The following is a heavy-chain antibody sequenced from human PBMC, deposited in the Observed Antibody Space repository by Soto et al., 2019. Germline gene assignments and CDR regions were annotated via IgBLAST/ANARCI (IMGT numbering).Heavy chain of an antibody. D-gene: IGHD4-4*01. Sequence: ASVKVSCKASGYTFPGYYMHWVRQAPGQGLEWMGIINPSGGSTSYAQKFQGRVTMTRDTSTSTVYMELSSLRSEDTAVYYCARDRHSNSYYFDYWGQGTLVTAPQ. CDR3: ARDRHSNSYYFDY. J-gene: IGHJ4*02. CDR1: GYTFPGYY. CDR2: INPSGGST. V-gene: IGHV1-46*03.